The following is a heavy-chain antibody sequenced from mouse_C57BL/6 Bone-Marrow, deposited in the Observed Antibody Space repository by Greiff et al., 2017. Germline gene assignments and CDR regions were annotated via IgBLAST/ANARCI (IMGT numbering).Heavy chain of an antibody. CDR2: IDPSDSYT. V-gene: IGHV1-69*01. D-gene: IGHD2-1*01. Sequence: QVQLQQPGAELVMPGASVKLSCKASGYTFTSYWMHWVKQRPGQGLEWIGEIDPSDSYTNYNQKFKGKSTLTVDKSSSTAYMQLSSLTSEDSAVYYCARDGKYVGFFAYWGQGTLVTVSA. CDR1: GYTFTSYW. CDR3: ARDGKYVGFFAY. J-gene: IGHJ3*01.